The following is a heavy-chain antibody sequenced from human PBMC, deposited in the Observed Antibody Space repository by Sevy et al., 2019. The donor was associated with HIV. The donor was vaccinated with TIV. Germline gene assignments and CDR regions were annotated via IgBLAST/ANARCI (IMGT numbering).Heavy chain of an antibody. CDR1: GYTFTSYY. CDR2: INPSGGST. J-gene: IGHJ3*02. Sequence: ASLKVSCKASGYTFTSYYMHWVRQAPGQGLEWMGIINPSGGSTSYAQKFQGRVTMTRDTSTSTVYMELSSLRSEDTAVYYCAREGPKDIVVVVAATKGGRAFDIWGQGTMVTVSS. CDR3: AREGPKDIVVVVAATKGGRAFDI. D-gene: IGHD2-15*01. V-gene: IGHV1-46*01.